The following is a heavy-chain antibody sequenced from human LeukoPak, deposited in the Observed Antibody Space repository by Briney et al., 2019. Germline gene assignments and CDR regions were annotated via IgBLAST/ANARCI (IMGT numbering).Heavy chain of an antibody. D-gene: IGHD3-10*01. Sequence: SETLSLTCAVYGGSFSGYYWSWIRQPPGKGLEWIGEINHSGSTNYNPSLKSRVTISVDTSKNQFSLKLSSVTAADTAVYYCARHRYYGSGSDFDYWGQGTLVTVSS. V-gene: IGHV4-34*01. CDR2: INHSGST. J-gene: IGHJ4*02. CDR3: ARHRYYGSGSDFDY. CDR1: GGSFSGYY.